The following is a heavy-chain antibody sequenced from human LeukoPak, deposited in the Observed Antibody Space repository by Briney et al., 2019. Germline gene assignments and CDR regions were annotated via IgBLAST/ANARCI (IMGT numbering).Heavy chain of an antibody. V-gene: IGHV3-21*01. CDR1: GFTFSSYS. J-gene: IGHJ6*02. Sequence: PGGSLRLSCAASGFTFSSYSMSWVRQAPGKGLEWVSSISSSSSYIYYADSVKGRFTISRDNAKNSLYLQMNSLRAEDTAVYYCARGRHYYDSGKGYMDVWGQGTTVTVSS. CDR2: ISSSSSYI. D-gene: IGHD3-22*01. CDR3: ARGRHYYDSGKGYMDV.